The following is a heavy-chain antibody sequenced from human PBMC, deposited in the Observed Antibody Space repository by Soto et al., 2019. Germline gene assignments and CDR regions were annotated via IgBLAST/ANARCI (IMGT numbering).Heavy chain of an antibody. V-gene: IGHV3-33*01. D-gene: IGHD3-10*01. CDR2: IWYDGSNK. Sequence: GGSLRLSCAASGFTFSSYGMHWVRQAPGKGLEWVAVIWYDGSNKYYADSVKGRFTISRDNSKNTLYLQMNSLRAEDTAVYYCARERATPRITMVRGVKYGMDVWGQGTTVTVSS. CDR3: ARERATPRITMVRGVKYGMDV. J-gene: IGHJ6*02. CDR1: GFTFSSYG.